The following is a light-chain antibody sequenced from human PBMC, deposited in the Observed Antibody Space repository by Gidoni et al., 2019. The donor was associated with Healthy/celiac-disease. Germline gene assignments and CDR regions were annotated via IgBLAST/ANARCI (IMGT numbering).Light chain of an antibody. Sequence: IQMTQSPSSLSASVGDRVTITCQASQDISNYLNWYQQKPGKAPKLLIYDASNLETGVPSRFSGSGPGTDFTFTISSLQPEDIATYYCQQFGTFGGGTKVEIK. V-gene: IGKV1-33*01. CDR2: DAS. CDR3: QQFGT. J-gene: IGKJ4*01. CDR1: QDISNY.